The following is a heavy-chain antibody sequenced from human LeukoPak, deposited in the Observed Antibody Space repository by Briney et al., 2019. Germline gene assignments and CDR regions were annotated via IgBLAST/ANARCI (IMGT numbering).Heavy chain of an antibody. CDR2: ISYRGNT. Sequence: PSETLSLTCTVSGGSINSFYWSWIRQAPGKGLEWIGYISYRGNTKYSPSLKSRVTISVDTSKNQFSLKLSSVTAADTAVYYCARDPLVGSFDYWGQGTLVTVSS. V-gene: IGHV4-59*01. CDR3: ARDPLVGSFDY. J-gene: IGHJ4*02. CDR1: GGSINSFY.